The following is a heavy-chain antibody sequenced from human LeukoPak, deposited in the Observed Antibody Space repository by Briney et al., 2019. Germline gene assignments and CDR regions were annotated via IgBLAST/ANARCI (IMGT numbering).Heavy chain of an antibody. CDR1: GFTFVSYA. V-gene: IGHV3-23*01. CDR3: AKALDTYGYMRLDS. CDR2: INGGGDTT. D-gene: IGHD5-18*01. Sequence: GGSLRLSCATSGFTFVSYAMTWVRQAPGKGLEWVSSINGGGDTTYYADSVKGRFTISRDKATNTLFLQMSSLRAEDSAIYYCAKALDTYGYMRLDSWGQGALVTVSS. J-gene: IGHJ4*02.